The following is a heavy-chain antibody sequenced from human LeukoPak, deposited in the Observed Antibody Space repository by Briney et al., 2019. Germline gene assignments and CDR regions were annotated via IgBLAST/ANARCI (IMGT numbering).Heavy chain of an antibody. V-gene: IGHV4-30-4*01. D-gene: IGHD3-9*01. Sequence: SETLSLTCTVSGGSISSGDYYWSWIRQHPGRGLQWIGYIYYSGSTSYNPPLQSRVNISEDTSKNQFSLGVDSVTAADTAVYYCARTNRDVLTGYAIDCWGQGTLVTVSS. J-gene: IGHJ4*02. CDR3: ARTNRDVLTGYAIDC. CDR1: GGSISSGDYY. CDR2: IYYSGST.